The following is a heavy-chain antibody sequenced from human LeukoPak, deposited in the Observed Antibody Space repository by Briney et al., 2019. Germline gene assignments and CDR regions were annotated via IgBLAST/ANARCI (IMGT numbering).Heavy chain of an antibody. CDR1: GYSISSGYY. V-gene: IGHV4-38-2*02. CDR2: IYHSGST. Sequence: PSETLSLTCTVSGYSISSGYYWGWTRQPPGKGLEWIGSIYHSGSTYYNPSLKSRVTISVDTSKKQFSLKLSSVTAADTAVYYCARSGQQWLAPGDYFDYWGQGTLVTVSS. J-gene: IGHJ4*02. CDR3: ARSGQQWLAPGDYFDY. D-gene: IGHD6-19*01.